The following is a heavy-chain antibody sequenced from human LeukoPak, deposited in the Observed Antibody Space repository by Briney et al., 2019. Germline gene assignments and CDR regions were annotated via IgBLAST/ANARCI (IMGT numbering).Heavy chain of an antibody. CDR1: GGTFSSYA. V-gene: IGHV1-69*05. Sequence: GASVKVSCKASGGTFSSYAISWVRQAPGQGLEWMGGIIPIFGTANYAQKFQGRVTITTDESTSTACMELSSLRSEDTAVYYCARDGTSGSYYQWFDPWGQGTLVTVSS. J-gene: IGHJ5*02. D-gene: IGHD1-26*01. CDR3: ARDGTSGSYYQWFDP. CDR2: IIPIFGTA.